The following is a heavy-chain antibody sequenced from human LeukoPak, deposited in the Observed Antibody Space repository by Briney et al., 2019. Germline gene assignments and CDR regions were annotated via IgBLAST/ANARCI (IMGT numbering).Heavy chain of an antibody. CDR1: GFPFSSDA. V-gene: IGHV3-23*01. D-gene: IGHD3-10*01. J-gene: IGHJ4*02. CDR2: IRGGGANT. CDR3: ARVQWFGELSAFDY. Sequence: GGSLRLSCAASGFPFSSDAMNWVRQAPGKGLEWVSGIRGGGANTYYADSVKGRFTISRDDSKNTLYLQMNSLRAEDTALYYCARVQWFGELSAFDYWGQGTLVTVSS.